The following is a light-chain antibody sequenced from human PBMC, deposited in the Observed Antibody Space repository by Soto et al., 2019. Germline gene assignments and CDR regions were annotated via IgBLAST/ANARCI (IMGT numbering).Light chain of an antibody. CDR1: QSLLDSDDGNTY. CDR2: WAS. Sequence: EIVMTQTPLSLPVTPGEPASISCRSGQSLLDSDDGNTYVDWYLQKPGQSPQLLIYWASTRESGVPDRFSGSGSGTDFTLTISSLQAEDVAVYYCQQYYSTPPTFGQGTKVDIK. CDR3: QQYYSTPPT. J-gene: IGKJ1*01. V-gene: IGKV2-40*01.